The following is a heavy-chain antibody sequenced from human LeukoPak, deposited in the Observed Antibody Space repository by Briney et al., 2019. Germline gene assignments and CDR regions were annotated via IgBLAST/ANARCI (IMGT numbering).Heavy chain of an antibody. J-gene: IGHJ4*02. CDR2: INGDGSTI. D-gene: IGHD5-18*01. CDR1: GFTFNGHW. Sequence: GGSLRLSCEASGFTFNGHWMHWVRQAPGKGLVCVSLINGDGSTISYADSVKGRFTISRDNAKNRLYLQMNSLGAEDTAVYYCARDLSGVTGYTYGRGIDYWGQGTLVTVSS. V-gene: IGHV3-74*01. CDR3: ARDLSGVTGYTYGRGIDY.